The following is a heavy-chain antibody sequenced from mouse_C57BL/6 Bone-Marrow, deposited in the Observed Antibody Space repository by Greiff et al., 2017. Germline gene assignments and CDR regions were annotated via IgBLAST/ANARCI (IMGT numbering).Heavy chain of an antibody. Sequence: QVQLQQSGAELVRPGTSVKMSCKASGYTFTNYWIGWAKQRPGHGLEWIGDIYPGGGYTNYNEKFKGKATLTADKSSSTAYMLFSSLTSEDSAIYYCARSGYPVPFYYWGQGTTLTVSS. V-gene: IGHV1-63*01. CDR1: GYTFTNYW. D-gene: IGHD1-2*01. J-gene: IGHJ2*01. CDR3: ARSGYPVPFYY. CDR2: IYPGGGYT.